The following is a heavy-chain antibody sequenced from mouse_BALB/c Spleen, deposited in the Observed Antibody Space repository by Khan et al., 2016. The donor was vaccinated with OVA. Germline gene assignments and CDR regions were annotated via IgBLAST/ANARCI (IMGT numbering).Heavy chain of an antibody. CDR1: GYTFTSNT. J-gene: IGHJ4*01. Sequence: QIQLVQSGAEPARPGASAKMSCKASGYTFTSNTMHWVKQRPGQGLEWIGYINPSSGYTNYNQKFNDKATLTADKSSSTAYMQLSSLTSEDSAVYYCARRTTAYAMNYWGQGTSVTVSS. V-gene: IGHV1-4*01. CDR2: INPSSGYT. D-gene: IGHD1-2*01. CDR3: ARRTTAYAMNY.